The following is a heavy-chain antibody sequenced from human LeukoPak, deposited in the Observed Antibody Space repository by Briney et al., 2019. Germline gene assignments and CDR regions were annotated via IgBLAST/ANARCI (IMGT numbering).Heavy chain of an antibody. CDR3: AKGLYSSGWYLFDY. V-gene: IGHV3-30*18. J-gene: IGHJ4*02. D-gene: IGHD6-19*01. CDR2: ISYDGSNK. CDR1: GFTFSSYG. Sequence: GGSLRLSCAASGFTFSSYGMHWVRQAPGKGLEWVAVISYDGSNKYYADSVKGRFTISRDNSKNTLYLQMNSLRAEDTAVYYCAKGLYSSGWYLFDYWGQGTLVTVSS.